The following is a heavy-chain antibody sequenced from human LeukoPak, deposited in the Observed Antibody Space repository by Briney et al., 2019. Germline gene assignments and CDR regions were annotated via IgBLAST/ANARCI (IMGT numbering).Heavy chain of an antibody. CDR3: ARGSYYYGSGSPALDV. J-gene: IGHJ6*04. CDR1: SGSISTSNYY. V-gene: IGHV4-39*07. D-gene: IGHD3-10*01. CDR2: IYTSGST. Sequence: PSETLSLTCTVSSGSISTSNYYWGWVRQPPGKALEWIGRIYTSGSTNYNPSLKSRVTMSVDTSKNQFSLKLSSVTAADTAVYYCARGSYYYGSGSPALDVWGKGTTVTISS.